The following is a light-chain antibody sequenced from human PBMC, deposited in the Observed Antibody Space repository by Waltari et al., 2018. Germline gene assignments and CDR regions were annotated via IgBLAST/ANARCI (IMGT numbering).Light chain of an antibody. J-gene: IGKJ1*01. CDR3: QQYNSFPWT. CDR1: QSISSW. V-gene: IGKV1-5*03. CDR2: KAS. Sequence: DIQMAQSPSTLSASVGDRVTITCRASQSISSWLAWYQQKPGKAPKLLIYKASALESGVPSRFSGSGSATEFTLTISGLQPDDFATYFCQQYNSFPWTFGQGTKVEIK.